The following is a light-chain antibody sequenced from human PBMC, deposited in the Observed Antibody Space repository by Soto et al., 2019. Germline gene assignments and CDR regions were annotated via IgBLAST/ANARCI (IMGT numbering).Light chain of an antibody. CDR2: DAS. CDR3: QQYSNFWT. CDR1: QSVSGW. Sequence: DIQMTQSPSTLSASVGDRLTITCRASQSVSGWLAWHQQKPGKAPKVLIYDASRLASGVSSRFSCSGSGTEFTLTISSLQPDDFATYYCQQYSNFWTVGLGTKGDIK. J-gene: IGKJ1*01. V-gene: IGKV1-5*01.